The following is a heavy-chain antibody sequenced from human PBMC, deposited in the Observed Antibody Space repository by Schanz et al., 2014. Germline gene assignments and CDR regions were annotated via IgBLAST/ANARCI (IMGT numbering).Heavy chain of an antibody. CDR3: AKDLPAVAVAPLMTGLYDS. CDR2: IWFDGNNK. J-gene: IGHJ4*02. V-gene: IGHV3-33*06. D-gene: IGHD6-19*01. Sequence: QVQLVESGGGVVQPGRSLRLSCAASGFTFSAYGMHWVRQAPGKGLEWVAVIWFDGNNKFYADSVRGRFTISRENSKNTLHLQMNSLRAEDTAVYHCAKDLPAVAVAPLMTGLYDSWGQGTLVTVSS. CDR1: GFTFSAYG.